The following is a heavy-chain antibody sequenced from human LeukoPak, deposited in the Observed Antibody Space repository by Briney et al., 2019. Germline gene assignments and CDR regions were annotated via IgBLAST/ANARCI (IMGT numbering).Heavy chain of an antibody. D-gene: IGHD2-21*01. V-gene: IGHV3-33*01. CDR3: AREGLWVGLDSGKTRQAYWES. Sequence: PGGSLRLSCAASGFNFFTYGMHWVRQAPGKGLEWVAVIWYDGSNKYYADSVKGRFTISRDNAKNSLNLQMNSLRAEDTAVYYCAREGLWVGLDSGKTRQAYWESWGQGTMVTVSS. CDR2: IWYDGSNK. CDR1: GFNFFTYG. J-gene: IGHJ3*01.